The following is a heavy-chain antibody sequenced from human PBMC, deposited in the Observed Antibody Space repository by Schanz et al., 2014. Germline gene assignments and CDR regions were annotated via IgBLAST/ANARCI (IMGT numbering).Heavy chain of an antibody. CDR1: GFNVSKSY. V-gene: IGHV3-23*04. D-gene: IGHD4-17*01. CDR2: MIGSGSSV. Sequence: EVQVVESGGGLVQPGGSLRLSCVASGFNVSKSYVSWVRQAPGKGLEWVSRMIGSGSSVFYADSVKGRFTISRDNAKNSLYLQMNSLRAEDTAVYYCSTDLTAVDYDAIGLWGQGTMVTVSS. CDR3: STDLTAVDYDAIGL. J-gene: IGHJ3*01.